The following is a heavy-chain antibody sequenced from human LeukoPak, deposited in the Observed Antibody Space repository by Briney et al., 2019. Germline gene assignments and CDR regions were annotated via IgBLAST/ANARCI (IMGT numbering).Heavy chain of an antibody. CDR3: ARTLDYGVDAFDI. J-gene: IGHJ3*02. CDR2: IYYSGST. V-gene: IGHV4-59*08. CDR1: GGSISGYY. Sequence: SETLSLTCTVSGGSISGYYWSWIRQPPGKGLEWIGYIYYSGSTNYNPPLKSRVTISVDTSKNQFSLKLSSVTAADTAVYYCARTLDYGVDAFDIWGQGTMVTVSS. D-gene: IGHD4-17*01.